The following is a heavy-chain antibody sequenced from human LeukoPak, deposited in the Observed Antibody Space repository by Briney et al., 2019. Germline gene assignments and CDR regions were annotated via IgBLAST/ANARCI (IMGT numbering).Heavy chain of an antibody. CDR1: GFTFRSYA. Sequence: GGSLRLSCAASGFTFRSYAMSWVRQAPGKGLEWVSGITGSGGATYYADSVKGRFTISRDNSKNTLYLQVDTLRAEDTAVYYCARDFRSGSSWYYFDYWGQGTLVTVSS. J-gene: IGHJ4*02. V-gene: IGHV3-23*01. D-gene: IGHD6-13*01. CDR2: ITGSGGAT. CDR3: ARDFRSGSSWYYFDY.